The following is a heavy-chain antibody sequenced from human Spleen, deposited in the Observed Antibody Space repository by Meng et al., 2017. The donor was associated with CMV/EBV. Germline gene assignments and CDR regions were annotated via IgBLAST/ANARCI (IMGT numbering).Heavy chain of an antibody. CDR2: IYSGGST. V-gene: IGHV3-66*01. CDR1: GFPVSSNY. Sequence: VSVVESGGGVVQPGWSLRLSCAASGFPVSSNYMSWVRQAPGKGLEWVSVIYSGGSTYYADSVKGRFTISRDNSKNTLYLQMNSLRAEDTAVYYCARDRYDFWSGYYDGYWGQGTLVTVSS. CDR3: ARDRYDFWSGYYDGY. D-gene: IGHD3-3*01. J-gene: IGHJ4*02.